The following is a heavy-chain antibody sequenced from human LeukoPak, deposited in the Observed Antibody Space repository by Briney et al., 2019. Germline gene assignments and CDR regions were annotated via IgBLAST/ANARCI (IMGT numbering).Heavy chain of an antibody. D-gene: IGHD3-22*01. J-gene: IGHJ4*02. Sequence: SETLSLTCAVYGGSFSGYYWSWIRQPPGKGLEWIGEINHSGSTNYNPSLKSRVTISVDTSKNQFSLKLSSVTAADTAVYYCARRIRGIVVVQFDYWGQGTLVTVSS. V-gene: IGHV4-34*01. CDR2: INHSGST. CDR1: GGSFSGYY. CDR3: ARRIRGIVVVQFDY.